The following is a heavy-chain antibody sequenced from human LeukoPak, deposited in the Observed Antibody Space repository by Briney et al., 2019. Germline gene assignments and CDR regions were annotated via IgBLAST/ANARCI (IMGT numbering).Heavy chain of an antibody. CDR1: GYTFTSYG. J-gene: IGHJ4*02. CDR3: ARGAPGSYCSGGSCPYFDY. CDR2: ISAYNGNT. V-gene: IGHV1-18*01. D-gene: IGHD2-15*01. Sequence: EASVKVSCKASGYTFTSYGISWVRQAPGQGLEWMGWISAYNGNTNYAQKFQGRVTMTRNTSISTAYMELSSLRSEDTAVYYCARGAPGSYCSGGSCPYFDYWGQGALVTVSS.